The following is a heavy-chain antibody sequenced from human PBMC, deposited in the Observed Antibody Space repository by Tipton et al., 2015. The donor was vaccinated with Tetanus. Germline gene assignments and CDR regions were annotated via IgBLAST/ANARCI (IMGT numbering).Heavy chain of an antibody. V-gene: IGHV4-39*01. CDR3: ARQSPSSVWRVRGVMAGNWFDP. J-gene: IGHJ5*02. D-gene: IGHD3-10*01. Sequence: GLVKPSETLSLTCTVSGGSISSSSYYWGWIRQPPGKGLEWIGSIYYSGSTYYNPSLKSRVTISVDTSKNQFSLKLGSVTAADTAVYYCARQSPSSVWRVRGVMAGNWFDPWGQGTLVTVSS. CDR1: GGSISSSSYY. CDR2: IYYSGST.